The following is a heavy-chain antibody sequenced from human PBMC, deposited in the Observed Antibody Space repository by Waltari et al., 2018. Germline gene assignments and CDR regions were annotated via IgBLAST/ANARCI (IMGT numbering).Heavy chain of an antibody. D-gene: IGHD6-19*01. CDR1: GGSISSSSYY. CDR3: ARGTYSSGWYIQRGHFQH. J-gene: IGHJ1*01. CDR2: INHSGST. V-gene: IGHV4-39*07. Sequence: QLQLQESGPGLVKPSETLSLTCTVSGGSISSSSYYWGWIRQPPGKGLEWIGEINHSGSTNYNPSLKSRVTISVDTSKNQFSLKLSSVTAADTAVYYCARGTYSSGWYIQRGHFQHWGQGTLVTVSS.